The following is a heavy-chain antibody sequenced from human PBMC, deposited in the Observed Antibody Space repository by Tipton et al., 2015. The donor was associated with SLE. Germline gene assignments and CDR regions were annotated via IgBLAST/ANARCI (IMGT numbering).Heavy chain of an antibody. CDR1: GYSISSGYY. CDR2: IYHSGST. V-gene: IGHV4-38-2*02. J-gene: IGHJ2*01. CDR3: ARDMGASLRYFDL. Sequence: TLSLTCAVSGYSISSGYYWGWIRQPPGKGLEWIGSIYHSGSTYYNPSLKSRVTISEDTSKNQFSLKLRSVTAADTAVYYCARDMGASLRYFDLWGRGTLVTVSS.